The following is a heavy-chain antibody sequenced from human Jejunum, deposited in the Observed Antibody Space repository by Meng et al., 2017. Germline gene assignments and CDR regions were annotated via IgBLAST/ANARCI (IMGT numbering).Heavy chain of an antibody. D-gene: IGHD1-1*01. J-gene: IGHJ5*02. Sequence: ASVKVSCKASGFSFTDFYIHWVRQAPGQGLEWMGRIKPDSGDTKYAQKFQGRLAMTRDTSINTAHMELSSLRPDDTAVYYCARDFKTVDRQANWFDPWGQGTLVTVSS. CDR1: GFSFTDFY. CDR3: ARDFKTVDRQANWFDP. CDR2: IKPDSGDT. V-gene: IGHV1-2*06.